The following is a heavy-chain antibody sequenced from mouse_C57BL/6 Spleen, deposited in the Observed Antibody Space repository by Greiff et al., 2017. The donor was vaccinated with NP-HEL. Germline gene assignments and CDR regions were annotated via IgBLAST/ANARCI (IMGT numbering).Heavy chain of an antibody. CDR3: ARCGRDYAMDY. J-gene: IGHJ4*01. Sequence: QVQLQQPGAELVKPGASVKMSCKASGYTFTSYWITWVKQRPGQGLEWIGDIYPGSGSTNYNEKFKSKATLTVDKSSSTAYMQLSSLTSEDSAVYYCARCGRDYAMDYWGQGTSVTVSS. CDR2: IYPGSGST. V-gene: IGHV1-55*01. CDR1: GYTFTSYW.